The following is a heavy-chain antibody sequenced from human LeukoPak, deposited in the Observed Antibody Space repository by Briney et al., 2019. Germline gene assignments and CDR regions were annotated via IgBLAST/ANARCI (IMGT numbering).Heavy chain of an antibody. J-gene: IGHJ4*02. V-gene: IGHV3-21*01. Sequence: GGSLRLSCAASGFTFSSYSMNWVRQAPGKGLEWVSSISSSSSYIYYADSVKGRFTISRDNAKNSLYLQVNSLRAEDTAVYYCARDRNLGGIDYWGQGTLVTVSS. CDR3: ARDRNLGGIDY. CDR2: ISSSSSYI. D-gene: IGHD3-16*01. CDR1: GFTFSSYS.